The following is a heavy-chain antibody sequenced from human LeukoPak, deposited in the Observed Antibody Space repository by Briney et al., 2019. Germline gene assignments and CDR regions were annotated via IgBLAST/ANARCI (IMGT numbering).Heavy chain of an antibody. CDR1: GFTCSSYP. D-gene: IGHD3-22*01. CDR3: AIYRCSSGASTYFDL. Sequence: PGGSVRLSCAASGFTCSSYPMIWLRQAPGKGLVGVLTISGSGGSTYYADPVKGRFTIYRDNSKDTLYLQMNSVRAEDTAVDYCAIYRCSSGASTYFDLWGRGTLVTVSS. J-gene: IGHJ2*01. V-gene: IGHV3-23*01. CDR2: ISGSGGST.